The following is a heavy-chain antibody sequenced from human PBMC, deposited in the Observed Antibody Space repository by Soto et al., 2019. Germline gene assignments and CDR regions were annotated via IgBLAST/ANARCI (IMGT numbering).Heavy chain of an antibody. CDR2: IIPIFGTA. Sequence: SVKVSCKASGGTFSSYAISWVRQAPGQGLEWMGGIIPIFGTANYAQKFQGRVTITADESTSTAYMELSSLRSEDTAVYYCARDPNYYDSSGYYYGMDVWGQGTTVTVSS. CDR1: GGTFSSYA. D-gene: IGHD3-22*01. V-gene: IGHV1-69*13. CDR3: ARDPNYYDSSGYYYGMDV. J-gene: IGHJ6*02.